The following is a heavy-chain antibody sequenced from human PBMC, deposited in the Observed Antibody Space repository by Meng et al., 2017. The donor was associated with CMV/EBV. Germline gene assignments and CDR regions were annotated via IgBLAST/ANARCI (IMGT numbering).Heavy chain of an antibody. Sequence: GGSLRLSCAASAFTFSSDSMNWVRQAPGKGLERVSYISSSSSTIYYADSVKGRFTISRDNAKNSLYLQMNSLRAEDTAVYYCARDSDSVRYYDFWSGYYGMDVWGQGTTVTVSS. CDR1: AFTFSSDS. CDR3: ARDSDSVRYYDFWSGYYGMDV. D-gene: IGHD3-3*01. J-gene: IGHJ6*02. CDR2: ISSSSSTI. V-gene: IGHV3-48*04.